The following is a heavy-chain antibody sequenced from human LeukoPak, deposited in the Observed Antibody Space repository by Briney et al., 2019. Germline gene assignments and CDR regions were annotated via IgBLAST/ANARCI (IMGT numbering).Heavy chain of an antibody. CDR1: GFTFSSYG. CDR3: ARDFWGGTSGNYYHYFDY. V-gene: IGHV3-33*01. Sequence: GGSLRLSCAASGFTFSSYGMHWVRQAPGKGLEWVALIGYDGTNEYYADSVKGRFTISRDNSKNTLYLQMKSLRAEDTAVYYCARDFWGGTSGNYYHYFDYWGQGTLVTVSS. D-gene: IGHD1-26*01. CDR2: IGYDGTNE. J-gene: IGHJ4*02.